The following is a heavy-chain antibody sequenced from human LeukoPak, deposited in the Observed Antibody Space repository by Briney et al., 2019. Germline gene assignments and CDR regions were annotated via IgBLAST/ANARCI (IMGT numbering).Heavy chain of an antibody. D-gene: IGHD6-19*01. CDR3: ATSAQWLVPTD. V-gene: IGHV1-2*02. Sequence: ASVKVSCEASGYTFTGYYMHWVRQAPGQGLEWMGWINPNSGGTNYAQKFQGRVTMTEDTSTDTAYMELSSLRSEDTAVYYCATSAQWLVPTDWGQGTLVTVSS. CDR2: INPNSGGT. CDR1: GYTFTGYY. J-gene: IGHJ4*02.